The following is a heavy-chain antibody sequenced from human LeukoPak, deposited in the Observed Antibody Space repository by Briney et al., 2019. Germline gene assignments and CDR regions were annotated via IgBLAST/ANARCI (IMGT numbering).Heavy chain of an antibody. Sequence: PGGSLRLSCAASGFRFSDYSMNWVRQAPGKGPEWISYIGISSGNTNYADSVKGRFTISGDKAKNSLYLQMNSLRVEDTAVYYCARDYKYAFDNWGQGTLVTVSS. D-gene: IGHD5-24*01. CDR3: ARDYKYAFDN. J-gene: IGHJ4*02. V-gene: IGHV3-48*01. CDR2: IGISSGNT. CDR1: GFRFSDYS.